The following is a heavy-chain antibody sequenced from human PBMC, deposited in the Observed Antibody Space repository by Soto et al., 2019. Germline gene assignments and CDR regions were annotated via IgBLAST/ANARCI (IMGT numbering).Heavy chain of an antibody. CDR1: GYTFTSYY. Sequence: GESLKISCEGSGYTFTSYYITWARQLPGKGLEWMGRIDPSDSYTTYNPSFEGHVTISADKSIRTAYLQWTSLEASDTAMYYCARGDTATVRKGVDVWGQGTPVTVS. D-gene: IGHD5-18*01. V-gene: IGHV5-10-1*01. CDR3: ARGDTATVRKGVDV. J-gene: IGHJ6*02. CDR2: IDPSDSYT.